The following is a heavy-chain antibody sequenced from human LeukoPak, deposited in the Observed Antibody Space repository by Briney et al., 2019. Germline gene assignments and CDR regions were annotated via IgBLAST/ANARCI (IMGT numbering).Heavy chain of an antibody. CDR3: AGGSYPGGLDY. D-gene: IGHD1-26*01. J-gene: IGHJ4*02. CDR2: VNSDGSTT. CDR1: EFPFSSYW. V-gene: IGHV3-74*01. Sequence: GWSLRFSSAASEFPFSSYWMHWVHKARGQGLVWVSRVNSDGSTTNYADSVKGRFTLSRDNAKNTLYLQMNSLRAEDTAVYYCAGGSYPGGLDYWGQGTLVTVSS.